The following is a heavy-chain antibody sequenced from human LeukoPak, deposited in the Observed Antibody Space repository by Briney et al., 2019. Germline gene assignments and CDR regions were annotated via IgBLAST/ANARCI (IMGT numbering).Heavy chain of an antibody. CDR2: INHSGST. D-gene: IGHD3-10*01. CDR1: GGSFSGYY. Sequence: PSETLSLTCAVYGGSFSGYYWSWIRQPPGKGLEWIGEINHSGSTNYNPSLKSRVTISVDTSKNQFPLKLSSVTAADTAVYYCARGRYGSGSFDYWGQGTLVTVSS. CDR3: ARGRYGSGSFDY. J-gene: IGHJ4*02. V-gene: IGHV4-34*01.